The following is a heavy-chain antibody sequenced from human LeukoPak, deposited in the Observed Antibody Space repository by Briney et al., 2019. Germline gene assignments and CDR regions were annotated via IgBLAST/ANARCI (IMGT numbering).Heavy chain of an antibody. CDR2: ISVYNGNT. V-gene: IGHV1-18*01. D-gene: IGHD3-10*01. CDR3: ARDLGVYYSMDV. Sequence: ASVKVSCKASGYTFTSYGISWVRQAPGQGLEWMGWISVYNGNTHYAQRLQDRVTMTTDTSTSTAYIELRSLRSDDTAVYYCARDLGVYYSMDVWGKGTTVTVSS. J-gene: IGHJ6*03. CDR1: GYTFTSYG.